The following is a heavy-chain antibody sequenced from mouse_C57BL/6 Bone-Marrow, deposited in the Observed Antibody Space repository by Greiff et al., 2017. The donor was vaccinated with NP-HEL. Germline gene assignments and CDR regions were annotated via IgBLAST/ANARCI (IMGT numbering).Heavy chain of an antibody. V-gene: IGHV2-5*01. CDR1: GFSLTSYG. Sequence: VQRVESGPGLVQPSQSLSITCTVSGFSLTSYGVHWVRQSPGKGLEWLGVIWRGGSTDYNAAFLSRLSITKDNSKSQVFFKMNSLQAVDTAIYYCAKKYSGTSYAMDYWGQGTSVTVSS. CDR3: AKKYSGTSYAMDY. D-gene: IGHD4-1*01. J-gene: IGHJ4*01. CDR2: IWRGGST.